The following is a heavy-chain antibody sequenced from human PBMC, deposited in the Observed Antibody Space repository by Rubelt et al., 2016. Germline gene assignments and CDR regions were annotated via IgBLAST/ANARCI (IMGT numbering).Heavy chain of an antibody. CDR3: ARSFMVVSAIDY. CDR2: INHSGST. Sequence: QVQLQQWGAGLLKPSETLSLTCAVYGGSFSGYYWSWIRQPPGKGLEWVGEINHSGSTNYNPSLKSRVTISEETSKNQFSLKLRSVTAADTAVYYCARSFMVVSAIDYWGQGTLVTVSS. CDR1: GGSFSGYY. V-gene: IGHV4-34*01. D-gene: IGHD2-15*01. J-gene: IGHJ4*02.